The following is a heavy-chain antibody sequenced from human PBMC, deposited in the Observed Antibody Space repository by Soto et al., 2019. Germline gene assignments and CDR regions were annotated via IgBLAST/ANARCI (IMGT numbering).Heavy chain of an antibody. V-gene: IGHV4-61*01. Sequence: SETLSLTCTVSGGSVSSGSYYWSWIRQPPGKGLEWIGYIYYSGSTNCNPSLKSRVTISVDTSKNQFSLKLSSVTAADTAVYYCARASLYCSGGSCYYGYYGMDVWGQGTTVTVSS. J-gene: IGHJ6*02. CDR3: ARASLYCSGGSCYYGYYGMDV. CDR1: GGSVSSGSYY. D-gene: IGHD2-15*01. CDR2: IYYSGST.